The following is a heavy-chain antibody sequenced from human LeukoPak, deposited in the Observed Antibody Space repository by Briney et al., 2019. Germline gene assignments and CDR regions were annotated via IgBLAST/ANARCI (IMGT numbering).Heavy chain of an antibody. Sequence: GGSLRLSCVGSGFTLSADSMNWVRQAQVKGLEWISYISRSGSTTYYGDSVKGRSTISRDNAKNSVFLQLNSLRDEDTAVYFCARDRPGKYYFDSWGQGALVIVSS. CDR1: GFTLSADS. CDR2: ISRSGSTT. V-gene: IGHV3-48*02. J-gene: IGHJ4*02. CDR3: ARDRPGKYYFDS. D-gene: IGHD1-14*01.